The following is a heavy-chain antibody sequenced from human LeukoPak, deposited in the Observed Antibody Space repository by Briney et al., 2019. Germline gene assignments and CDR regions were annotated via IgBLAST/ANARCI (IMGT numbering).Heavy chain of an antibody. CDR2: ISGSGGST. CDR3: AKQGSGWYFY. J-gene: IGHJ4*02. Sequence: PGGSLRLSCAGSGFSFGSYAMSWVRQAPGKGLEWVSAISGSGGSTYYADSVKGRFTISRDNSKNTLYLQMNSLRAEDTAVYYCAKQGSGWYFYWGQGTLVTVSS. D-gene: IGHD6-19*01. V-gene: IGHV3-23*01. CDR1: GFSFGSYA.